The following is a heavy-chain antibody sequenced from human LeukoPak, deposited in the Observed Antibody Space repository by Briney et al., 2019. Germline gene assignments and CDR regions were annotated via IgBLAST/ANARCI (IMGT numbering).Heavy chain of an antibody. CDR3: AKSGYNRFDY. CDR2: ISGSDSST. V-gene: IGHV3-23*01. CDR1: GFTFSSSA. Sequence: GGSLRLSCAASGFTFSSSAMSWVRQAPGKGLEWVSTISGSDSSTYYADSVKGRFTISRDNSKNTLYLQMNSLRADDTAVYYCAKSGYNRFDYWGQGTLVTVSS. J-gene: IGHJ4*02. D-gene: IGHD5-24*01.